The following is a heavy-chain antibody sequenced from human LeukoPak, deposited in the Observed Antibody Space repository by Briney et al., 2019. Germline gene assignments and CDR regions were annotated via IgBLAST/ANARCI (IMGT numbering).Heavy chain of an antibody. CDR1: GFTFSSYA. V-gene: IGHV3-23*01. J-gene: IGHJ4*02. CDR3: AKLQSFLGYCTNGVCLSHDY. D-gene: IGHD2-8*01. Sequence: GGSLRLSCAASGFTFSSYAMSWVRQAPGKGLEWVSAISGSGGSTYYADSVKGRFTISRDNSKNTLYLQMNSLRAEDTAVYYCAKLQSFLGYCTNGVCLSHDYWGQGTLVTVSS. CDR2: ISGSGGST.